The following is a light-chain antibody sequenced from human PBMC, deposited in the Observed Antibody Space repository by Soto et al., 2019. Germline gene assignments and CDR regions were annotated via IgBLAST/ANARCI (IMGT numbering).Light chain of an antibody. J-gene: IGKJ1*01. CDR2: DAS. CDR1: QSIGTW. Sequence: DIQLTQSPSTLSASVGDRVTITCRASQSIGTWLAWYQHRPGEGPKLLIPDASTLESGVPSRFSGSGSATEFSLTISSLESGDSGTYHCQQYATYAPSTFGQGTKVEIK. V-gene: IGKV1-5*01. CDR3: QQYATYAPST.